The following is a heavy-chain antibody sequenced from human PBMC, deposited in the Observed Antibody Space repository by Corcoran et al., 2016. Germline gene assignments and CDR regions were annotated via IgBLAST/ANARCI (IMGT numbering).Heavy chain of an antibody. D-gene: IGHD2-15*01. CDR2: IKSKTDGGTT. V-gene: IGHV3-15*07. CDR3: AGGGSGGDY. J-gene: IGHJ4*02. CDR1: DITFTNAW. Sequence: EVQLVESGGGLVKPRGSLRLSCAASDITFTNAWMNWVRQAPGKGLEWVGRIKSKTDGGTTDYAAPVKGRFTISRDDSKNTVYLQMNSLKTEDTAVYYCAGGGSGGDYWGQGTLVTVSS.